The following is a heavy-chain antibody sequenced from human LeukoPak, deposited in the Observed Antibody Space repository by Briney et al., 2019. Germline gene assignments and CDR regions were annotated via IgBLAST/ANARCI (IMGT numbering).Heavy chain of an antibody. J-gene: IGHJ4*02. D-gene: IGHD3-22*01. V-gene: IGHV3-21*01. CDR3: ARQCYYYDSNESCDY. Sequence: GGSLTLSCAAPGFTFSTYSMNWVRQAPGKRLEWVSSISSGRGYIYYADSVKGRFSISRDNAKNSLYLQMNSLRAEDTAVYYCARQCYYYDSNESCDYWGQGTLVTVSS. CDR2: ISSGRGYI. CDR1: GFTFSTYS.